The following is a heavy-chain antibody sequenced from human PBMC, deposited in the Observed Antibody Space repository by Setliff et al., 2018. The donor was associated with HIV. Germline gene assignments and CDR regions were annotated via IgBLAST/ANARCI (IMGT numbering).Heavy chain of an antibody. J-gene: IGHJ4*02. CDR3: ASGRKKNYDLFSGYYRILGVDFDY. CDR1: GYSFTNYW. V-gene: IGHV5-51*01. D-gene: IGHD3-3*01. Sequence: GESLTLSCKGSGYSFTNYWIGWVRQMPGKGLEWMGIISPDDSDTRYSPSFQGQVTISADKSISTAYLQWSSLKASDTAMYYCASGRKKNYDLFSGYYRILGVDFDYWGQGTLGTVSS. CDR2: ISPDDSDT.